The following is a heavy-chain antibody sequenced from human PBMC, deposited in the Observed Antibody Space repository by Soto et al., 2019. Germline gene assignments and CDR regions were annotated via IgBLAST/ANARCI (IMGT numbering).Heavy chain of an antibody. CDR3: AKDRRSCGGDICPSGGRGIS. D-gene: IGHD2-21*01. CDR1: GFTFSNYA. J-gene: IGHJ4*02. Sequence: EVQLLESGGDLVQPGGSLRLSCAASGFTFSNYAMSWVRQAPGKGLEWVSAISGSGGSTYYADSVKGRFTISRDNSKNTLYLQMNSLRAEDTAVYYCAKDRRSCGGDICPSGGRGISGGQGPLVTVSP. V-gene: IGHV3-23*01. CDR2: ISGSGGST.